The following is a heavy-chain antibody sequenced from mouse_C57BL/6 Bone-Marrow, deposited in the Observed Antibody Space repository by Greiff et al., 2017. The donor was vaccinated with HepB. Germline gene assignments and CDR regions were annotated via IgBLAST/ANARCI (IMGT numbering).Heavy chain of an antibody. CDR2: INPYNGGT. CDR1: GYTFTDYY. D-gene: IGHD1-1*01. V-gene: IGHV1-19*01. Sequence: EVKLQESGPVLVKPGASVKMSCKASGYTFTDYYMNWVKQSHGKSLEWIGVINPYNGGTSYNQKFKGKATLTVDKSSSTAYMELNSLTSEDSAVYYCAKPGVAPDYWGQGTTLTVSS. J-gene: IGHJ2*01. CDR3: AKPGVAPDY.